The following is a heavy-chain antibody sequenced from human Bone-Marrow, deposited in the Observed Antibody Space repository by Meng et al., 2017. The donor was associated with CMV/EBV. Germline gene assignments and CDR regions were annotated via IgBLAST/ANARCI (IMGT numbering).Heavy chain of an antibody. J-gene: IGHJ4*02. CDR3: ARGYWDFWSGYYSFFDY. Sequence: GGSLRLSCAASGFTFSSYWMSWVRQAPGKGLEWVANIKQDGSEKYYVDSVKGRFTISRDNSKNTLYLQMNSLRAEDTAVYYCARGYWDFWSGYYSFFDYWGQGTLVTFSS. CDR2: IKQDGSEK. CDR1: GFTFSSYW. V-gene: IGHV3-7*04. D-gene: IGHD3-3*01.